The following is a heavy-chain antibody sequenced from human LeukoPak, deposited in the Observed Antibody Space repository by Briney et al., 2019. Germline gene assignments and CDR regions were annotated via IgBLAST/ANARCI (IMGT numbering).Heavy chain of an antibody. CDR1: GGSISSYY. V-gene: IGHV4-59*01. CDR3: ARLYRFQAGYYMDV. Sequence: SETLSLTCTVSGGSISSYYWSWIRQPPGKGLEWIGYIYYSGSTNYDPSLKSRVTISVDTSKNQFSLKLSSVTAADTAVYYCARLYRFQAGYYMDVWGKGTTVTVSS. CDR2: IYYSGST. D-gene: IGHD3-16*02. J-gene: IGHJ6*03.